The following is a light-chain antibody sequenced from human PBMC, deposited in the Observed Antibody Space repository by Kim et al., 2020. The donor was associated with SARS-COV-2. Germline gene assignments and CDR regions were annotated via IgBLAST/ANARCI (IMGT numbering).Light chain of an antibody. V-gene: IGLV9-49*01. CDR1: SGYSNYK. J-gene: IGLJ1*01. CDR3: GADHGSGSNFVYV. Sequence: CTLVSGYSNYKVDWYQQRPGKGPRFVMRVGTGGIVGSKGDGIPDRFSVLGSGLNRYLTIKNIQEEDESDYHCGADHGSGSNFVYVFGTGTKVTVL. CDR2: VGTGGIVG.